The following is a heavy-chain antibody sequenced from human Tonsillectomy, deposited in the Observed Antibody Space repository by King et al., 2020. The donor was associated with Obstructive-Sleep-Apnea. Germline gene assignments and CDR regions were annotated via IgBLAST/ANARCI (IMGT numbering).Heavy chain of an antibody. Sequence: QLVQSGAEVKKPGESLRISCKGSGYSFSSYWITWVRQMPGKGLEWMGRIDPGDSYTKYSPSFQGHVTISADKSITTAYLQWSSLKASDTAMYYCARQGGQYGMDVWGQGTTVIVSS. V-gene: IGHV5-10-1*03. CDR3: ARQGGQYGMDV. CDR1: GYSFSSYW. D-gene: IGHD6-25*01. CDR2: IDPGDSYT. J-gene: IGHJ6*02.